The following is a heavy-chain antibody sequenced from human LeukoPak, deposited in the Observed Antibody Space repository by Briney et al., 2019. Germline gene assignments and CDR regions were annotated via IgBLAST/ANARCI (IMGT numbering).Heavy chain of an antibody. CDR1: GFTFDDYA. J-gene: IGHJ4*02. CDR2: ISWNSGSI. V-gene: IGHV3-9*03. Sequence: PGRSLRPSCAASGFTFDDYAMHWVRQAPGKGLEWVSGISWNSGSIGYADSVKGRFTISRDNAKNSLYLQMNSLRAEDMALYYCAKGLNSGWYYFDYWGQGTLVTVSS. D-gene: IGHD6-19*01. CDR3: AKGLNSGWYYFDY.